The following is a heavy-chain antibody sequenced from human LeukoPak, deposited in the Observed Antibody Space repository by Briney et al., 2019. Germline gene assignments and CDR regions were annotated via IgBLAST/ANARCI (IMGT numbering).Heavy chain of an antibody. CDR2: IIPYLNIT. D-gene: IGHD5-18*01. CDR1: GGTFSSSA. Sequence: SVKVSCKTSGGTFSSSAITWVRQAPGQGLEWMGRIIPYLNITSYAQKFQGRVTITADTSTSTAYMELSSLRSEETAVYYCARDQGLTAPPPYGLDVWGQGTTVTVFS. V-gene: IGHV1-69*04. CDR3: ARDQGLTAPPPYGLDV. J-gene: IGHJ6*02.